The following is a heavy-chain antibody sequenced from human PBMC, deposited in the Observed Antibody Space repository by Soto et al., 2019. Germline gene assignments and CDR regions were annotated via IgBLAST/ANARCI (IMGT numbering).Heavy chain of an antibody. D-gene: IGHD3-10*01. CDR1: GFTFDDYA. J-gene: IGHJ3*02. CDR3: AKEYYHQPGDAFDI. V-gene: IGHV3-9*01. CDR2: ISWNSGSI. Sequence: EVQLVESGGGLVQPGRSLRLSCAASGFTFDDYAMHWVRHAPGKGLEWVSGISWNSGSIGYADSVKGRFTISRDNAKNSLYLQMNSLRAEDTALYYCAKEYYHQPGDAFDIWGQGTMVTVSS.